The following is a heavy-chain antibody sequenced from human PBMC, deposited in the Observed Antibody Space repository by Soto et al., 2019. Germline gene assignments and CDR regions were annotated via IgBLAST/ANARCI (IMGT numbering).Heavy chain of an antibody. CDR1: GGSVSSGSYY. Sequence: SETLSLTCTVSGGSVSSGSYYWSWIRQPPGKGLEWIGYIYYSGSTNYNPSLKSRVTISVDTSKNQFSLKLSSVTAADTAVYYCARAAYGDWHYVQHWGRGTLVTVSS. J-gene: IGHJ1*01. CDR2: IYYSGST. CDR3: ARAAYGDWHYVQH. V-gene: IGHV4-61*01. D-gene: IGHD4-17*01.